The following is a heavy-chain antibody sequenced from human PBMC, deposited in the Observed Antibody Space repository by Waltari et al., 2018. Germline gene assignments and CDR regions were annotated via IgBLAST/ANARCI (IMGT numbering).Heavy chain of an antibody. V-gene: IGHV4-4*07. CDR3: ARDIRPGIAAAGKYYYYMDV. CDR1: GGSISSYS. J-gene: IGHJ6*03. CDR2: IYTSGST. Sequence: QVQLQESGPGLVKPSETLSLTCTVSGGSISSYSWSWIRQPAGKGLEWIGRIYTSGSTTYTPSLKSRVIVSVDTSKNQFSLKLTSVTAADTAVYYCARDIRPGIAAAGKYYYYMDVWGKGTTVTISS. D-gene: IGHD6-13*01.